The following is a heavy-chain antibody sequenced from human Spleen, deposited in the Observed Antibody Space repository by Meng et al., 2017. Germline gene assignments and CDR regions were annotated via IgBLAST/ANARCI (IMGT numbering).Heavy chain of an antibody. D-gene: IGHD1-1*01. CDR3: TNDRLNH. V-gene: IGHV3-74*01. CDR1: GFTFSGHW. J-gene: IGHJ1*01. Sequence: ETLSLTCAASGFTFSGHWMHWVRQAPGQGLVWVSRINPDGNTPTYADSVKGRFTISRDNAKSTLYLQLNRLRAEDTAVYYCTNDRLNHWGQGTLVTVSS. CDR2: INPDGNTP.